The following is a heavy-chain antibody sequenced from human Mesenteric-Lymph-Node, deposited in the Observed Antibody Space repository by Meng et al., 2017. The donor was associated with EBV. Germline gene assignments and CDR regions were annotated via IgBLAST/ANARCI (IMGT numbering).Heavy chain of an antibody. V-gene: IGHV3-30*02. Sequence: QVQLVESGGGWVQPGGSVRLSCAASGFIINFYDIHWVRQAPGKGLEWVAFISKDGGDKYYADSVKGRFTLSRDNSKNTVSLHMNSLRGDDTAVYYCGAMVRSPQDDYWGQGTLVTVSS. CDR2: ISKDGGDK. J-gene: IGHJ4*02. D-gene: IGHD3-10*01. CDR3: GAMVRSPQDDY. CDR1: GFIINFYD.